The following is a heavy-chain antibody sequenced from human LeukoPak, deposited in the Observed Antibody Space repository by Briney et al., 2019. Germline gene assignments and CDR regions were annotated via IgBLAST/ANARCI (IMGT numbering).Heavy chain of an antibody. CDR2: IYYSGTT. CDR1: GGSITSSSHH. J-gene: IGHJ4*02. Sequence: SETLSLTCTVSGGSITSSSHHWGWLRQPPGKGLEWIGSIYYSGTTYYKPSLRSRVTISVDTSKNQFSLKLSSVTAADTAVYYCARRRRYYYDSSGYLSYFDYWGQGTLVTVSS. CDR3: ARRRRYYYDSSGYLSYFDY. D-gene: IGHD3-22*01. V-gene: IGHV4-39*01.